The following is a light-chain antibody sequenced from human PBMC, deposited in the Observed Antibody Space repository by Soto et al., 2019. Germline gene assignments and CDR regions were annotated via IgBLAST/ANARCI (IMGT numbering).Light chain of an antibody. V-gene: IGKV1-27*01. CDR1: QGISIY. CDR2: GAS. CDR3: QNYNRAPIT. J-gene: IGKJ5*01. Sequence: DIQMTQSPSSLSASVGDRVTITCRASQGISIYLAWYQQTPGKVPKHLIYGASNLQSGVPSRFSGGGSGTNFTLTISSLQPEDVGTYYCQNYNRAPITFGQGTRLEI.